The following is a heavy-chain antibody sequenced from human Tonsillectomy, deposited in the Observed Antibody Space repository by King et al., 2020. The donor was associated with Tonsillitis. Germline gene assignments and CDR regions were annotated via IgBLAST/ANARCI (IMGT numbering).Heavy chain of an antibody. CDR2: ISSDSSYI. V-gene: IGHV3-21*01. D-gene: IGHD6-13*01. J-gene: IGHJ4*02. CDR1: GFTFSSCT. Sequence: DVQLVESGGGLVKPGGSLRLSCAASGFTFSSCTMNWVRQAPGKGLEWVSSISSDSSYIYYADSVKGRFTISRDNAKNSLYLQMNSLRAEDTAVYYCARDLKQLLSPYYFDYWGQGTLVTVSS. CDR3: ARDLKQLLSPYYFDY.